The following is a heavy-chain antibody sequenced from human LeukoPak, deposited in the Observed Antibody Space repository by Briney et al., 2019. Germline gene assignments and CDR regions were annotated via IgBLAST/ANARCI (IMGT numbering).Heavy chain of an antibody. J-gene: IGHJ4*02. CDR1: GITFGTYG. D-gene: IGHD4-17*01. Sequence: GGSLRLSCVASGITFGTYGMHWVRQAPGMGLEWVAVIWYDGSNKWYADSVRGRFTISRDNSNNTLYLEMSSLGAEDTATYYCASAYGDYGLDYWGQGTLVTVSP. CDR3: ASAYGDYGLDY. CDR2: IWYDGSNK. V-gene: IGHV3-33*01.